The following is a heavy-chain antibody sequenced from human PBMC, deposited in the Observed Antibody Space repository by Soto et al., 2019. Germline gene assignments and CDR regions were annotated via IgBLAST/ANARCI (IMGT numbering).Heavy chain of an antibody. V-gene: IGHV1-45*01. D-gene: IGHD3-16*02. CDR1: GNTFTYVY. J-gene: IGHJ5*02. CDR3: ARVWGSYQAPSGGAGFDP. CDR2: ITPFNGNT. Sequence: SVKVSCKGSGNTFTYVYLHWVRQAPGQALEWMGWITPFNGNTKYAQKFQDRLTMTTDASTSTAYMELRSLRSDDTAVYFCARVWGSYQAPSGGAGFDPWGQGTLVTVSS.